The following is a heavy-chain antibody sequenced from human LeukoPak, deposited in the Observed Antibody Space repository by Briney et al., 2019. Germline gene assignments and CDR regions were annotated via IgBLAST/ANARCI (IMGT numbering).Heavy chain of an antibody. CDR1: GYTLTGYY. Sequence: GASVRVSCKASGYTLTGYYMHWVRQAPGQGLEWMGWINPKSGDTNYAQKFQGRVTMTRDTSTSTAYMELRRLRSEDTAVFYCTRGGDYWGQGTLVTVSS. V-gene: IGHV1-2*02. J-gene: IGHJ4*02. CDR3: TRGGDY. CDR2: INPKSGDT.